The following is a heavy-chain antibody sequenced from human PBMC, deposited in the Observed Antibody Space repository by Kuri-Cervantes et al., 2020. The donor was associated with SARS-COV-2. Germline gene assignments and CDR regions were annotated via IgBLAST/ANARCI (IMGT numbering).Heavy chain of an antibody. Sequence: GESLKISCAASGFTFSGSAMHWVRQASGKGLEWVGRIRSKANSYATAHAASVKGRFTISRDDSKNTAYLQMNSLKTEDTAVYYCTSTNYDFWSGYVNWFDPWGQGTLVTVSS. J-gene: IGHJ5*02. CDR1: GFTFSGSA. V-gene: IGHV3-73*01. CDR2: IRSKANSYAT. D-gene: IGHD3-3*01. CDR3: TSTNYDFWSGYVNWFDP.